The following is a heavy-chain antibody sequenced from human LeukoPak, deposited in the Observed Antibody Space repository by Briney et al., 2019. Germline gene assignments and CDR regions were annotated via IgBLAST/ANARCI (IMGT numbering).Heavy chain of an antibody. CDR2: INSDGSAT. CDR3: ARGVYGSGSYSANN. Sequence: GGSLRLSCAASGFTFSSYWMHWVRHAPGKGLVWVSRINSDGSATSYVDSVKGRFTISRDNAKNTLYLQMNSLRAEDTAVYYCARGVYGSGSYSANNWGQGTLVTVSS. CDR1: GFTFSSYW. V-gene: IGHV3-74*01. J-gene: IGHJ4*02. D-gene: IGHD3-10*01.